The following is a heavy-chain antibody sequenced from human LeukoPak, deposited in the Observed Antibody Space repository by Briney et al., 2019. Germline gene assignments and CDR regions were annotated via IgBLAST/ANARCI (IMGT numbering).Heavy chain of an antibody. CDR2: ISSSSSYI. CDR3: ARDVGDFWSDYYFDY. V-gene: IGHV3-21*01. D-gene: IGHD3-3*01. Sequence: KPGGSLRLSFAASGFTFSSDSMNSVRQAPGKGLEWVSSISSSSSYIYYADSVKGRFTISRDNAKNSLYLQMNSLRAEGTAVYYCARDVGDFWSDYYFDYWGQGTLVTVSS. J-gene: IGHJ4*02. CDR1: GFTFSSDS.